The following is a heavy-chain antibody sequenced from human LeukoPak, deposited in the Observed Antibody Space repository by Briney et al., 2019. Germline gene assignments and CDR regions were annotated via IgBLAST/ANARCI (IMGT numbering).Heavy chain of an antibody. CDR2: FYDSGNT. J-gene: IGHJ4*02. D-gene: IGHD2-15*01. V-gene: IGHV4-38-2*02. CDR1: GYSISSGYY. CDR3: ARVVASTSIDS. Sequence: PSETLSLTCTVSGYSISSGYYWGWIRQPPGKGLEWIGSFYDSGNTYYNPSLRSRVTLSIEPSKNRFSLELTSVTAADTAIYYCARVVASTSIDSWGQGTLVTVSS.